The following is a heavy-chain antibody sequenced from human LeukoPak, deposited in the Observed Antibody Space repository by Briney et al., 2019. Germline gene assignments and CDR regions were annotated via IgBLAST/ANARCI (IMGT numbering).Heavy chain of an antibody. J-gene: IGHJ4*02. CDR3: ARASYSYDINGWVPFDY. Sequence: SETLSLTCTVSGNSISSGDNYWSWIRQPAGKGLEWIVRIYTSGSTNYNPSLKSRVTISGDTSKNQFSLRLSSVTAADTAVYYCARASYSYDINGWVPFDYWGQGTLVTVSS. CDR2: IYTSGST. CDR1: GNSISSGDNY. D-gene: IGHD3-22*01. V-gene: IGHV4-61*02.